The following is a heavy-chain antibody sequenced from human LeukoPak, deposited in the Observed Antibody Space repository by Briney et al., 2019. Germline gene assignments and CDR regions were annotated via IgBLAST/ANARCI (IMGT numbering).Heavy chain of an antibody. D-gene: IGHD3-10*01. Sequence: GASVKVSCKASGYTFTSYYMHWVRQAPGQGLEWMGIINPSGGGTSYAQKFQGRVTMTRDTSTSTVYMELSSLRSEDTAVYYCASAVYGSACWFDPWGQGTLVTVSS. J-gene: IGHJ5*02. CDR2: INPSGGGT. CDR3: ASAVYGSACWFDP. CDR1: GYTFTSYY. V-gene: IGHV1-46*01.